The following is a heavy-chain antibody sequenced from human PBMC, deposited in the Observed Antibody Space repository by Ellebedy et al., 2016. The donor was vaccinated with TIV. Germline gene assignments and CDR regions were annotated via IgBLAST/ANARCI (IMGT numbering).Heavy chain of an antibody. J-gene: IGHJ3*02. Sequence: SETLSLXXAVSGGSFSSRNWWSWVRQPPGQGLEWIGEIYQQHGGTNYSPSLKTRLTMSIDNSNNQLSLRLFSVTAADTAVYYCARHGSGSYHSRDAFDIWGRGTMVSVSS. CDR1: GGSFSSRNW. CDR3: ARHGSGSYHSRDAFDI. CDR2: IYQQHGGT. V-gene: IGHV4-4*02. D-gene: IGHD3-10*01.